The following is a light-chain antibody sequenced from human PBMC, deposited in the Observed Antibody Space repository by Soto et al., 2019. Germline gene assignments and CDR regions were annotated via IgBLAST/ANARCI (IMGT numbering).Light chain of an antibody. J-gene: IGKJ2*01. V-gene: IGKV1-5*01. Sequence: DIQMTQSPSTLSASVGDRVTITCRASQSISSWLAWYQQKPGKAPKLLIYDASSLESGVPSRFSGSGSGTEFTLTISSLQPDDFATYYCQQYYHTHTFGQGTKLEIK. CDR3: QQYYHTHT. CDR2: DAS. CDR1: QSISSW.